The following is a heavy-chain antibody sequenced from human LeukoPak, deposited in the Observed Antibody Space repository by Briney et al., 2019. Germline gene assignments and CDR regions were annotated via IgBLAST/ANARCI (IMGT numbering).Heavy chain of an antibody. CDR1: GFTFSSYA. CDR2: ISGSGGST. Sequence: GGSLRPSCAASGFTFSSYAMSWVRQAPGKGLEWVSAISGSGGSTYYADSVKGRFTISRDNSKNTLYLQMNSLRAEDTAVYYCAKGGDITMVRGVIKGLMLGYFDYWGQGTLVTVSS. CDR3: AKGGDITMVRGVIKGLMLGYFDY. D-gene: IGHD3-10*01. V-gene: IGHV3-23*01. J-gene: IGHJ4*02.